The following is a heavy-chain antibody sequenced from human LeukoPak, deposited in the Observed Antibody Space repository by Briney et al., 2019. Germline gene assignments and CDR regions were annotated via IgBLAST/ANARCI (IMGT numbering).Heavy chain of an antibody. Sequence: GGSLRLSCAASGFTFSTYWMHWVRRAPGKGLEWVATINRDGSQKIYVDSVKGRFTISRDNAKSSLYLQMNGLRVDDTAVYYCVSSPGWTLDYWGQETLVTVSS. J-gene: IGHJ4*02. CDR3: VSSPGWTLDY. CDR1: GFTFSTYW. D-gene: IGHD3/OR15-3a*01. V-gene: IGHV3-7*01. CDR2: INRDGSQK.